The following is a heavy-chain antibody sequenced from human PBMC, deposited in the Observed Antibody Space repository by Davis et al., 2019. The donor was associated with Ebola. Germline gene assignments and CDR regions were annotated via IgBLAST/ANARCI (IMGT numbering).Heavy chain of an antibody. J-gene: IGHJ5*02. V-gene: IGHV3-30-3*01. Sequence: GESLKISCAASGFTFSSYAMHWVRQAPGKGLGWLAVISYDGSNKYYADSVKGRFTISRDNSKNTLYLQMNSLRDEDTAVYYCARESKQLVHPSWFDPWGQGTLVTVSS. D-gene: IGHD6-6*01. CDR3: ARESKQLVHPSWFDP. CDR1: GFTFSSYA. CDR2: ISYDGSNK.